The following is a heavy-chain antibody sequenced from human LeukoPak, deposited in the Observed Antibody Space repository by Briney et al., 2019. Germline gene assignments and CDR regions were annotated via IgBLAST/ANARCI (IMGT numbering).Heavy chain of an antibody. J-gene: IGHJ5*02. CDR3: ARGLRLGELTWFDP. CDR2: ISSSSSYI. D-gene: IGHD3-16*01. V-gene: IGHV3-21*01. Sequence: KPGGSLRLSCAASGFTFSSYSMNWVRQAPGKGLEWVSSISSSSSYIYYADSVKGRFTISRDNAKNSLYLQMNSLRAGDTAVYYCARGLRLGELTWFDPWGQGTLVTVSS. CDR1: GFTFSSYS.